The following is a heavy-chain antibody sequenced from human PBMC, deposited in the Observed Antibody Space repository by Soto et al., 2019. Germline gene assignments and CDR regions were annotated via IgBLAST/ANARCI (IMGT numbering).Heavy chain of an antibody. CDR1: GFTFSSYS. CDR3: ARDLRFGYDMHYYYYGMDV. J-gene: IGHJ6*02. Sequence: EVQLVESGGGLVKPGGSLRLSCAASGFTFSSYSMNWVRQAPGKGLEWVSSISSSSSYIYYADSVKGRFTISRDNAKNSLYLQMNSLRAEDTAVYYCARDLRFGYDMHYYYYGMDVWGQGTTVTVSS. V-gene: IGHV3-21*01. CDR2: ISSSSSYI. D-gene: IGHD3-9*01.